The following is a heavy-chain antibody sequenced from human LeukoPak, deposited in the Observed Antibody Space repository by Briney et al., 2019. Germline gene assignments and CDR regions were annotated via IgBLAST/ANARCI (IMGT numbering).Heavy chain of an antibody. D-gene: IGHD6-19*01. Sequence: GRSLRLSCAASGFTFSTYAMHWVRQAPSKGLEWEGVISYDGSENYYADSVRGRFTVSRDKSKNTLYLQMRSLRSDDMVVYYCAREYSSGWKNWFAPWGQGTLVTVSS. CDR1: GFTFSTYA. J-gene: IGHJ5*02. CDR3: AREYSSGWKNWFAP. CDR2: ISYDGSEN. V-gene: IGHV3-30*04.